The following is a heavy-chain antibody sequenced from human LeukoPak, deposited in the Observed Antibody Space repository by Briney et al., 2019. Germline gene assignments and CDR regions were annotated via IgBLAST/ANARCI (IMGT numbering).Heavy chain of an antibody. CDR1: GFTFSNYG. V-gene: IGHV3-33*01. CDR2: IWYDGINK. J-gene: IGHJ4*02. D-gene: IGHD3-10*01. Sequence: PGRSLRLSCAPSGFTFSNYGMHWVRQAPGKGLEWVAVIWYDGINKYYADSVKGRFTISRDNSKNTLYLQMNSLRAEDTAVYYCTRDRAADYWGQGTLVTVSS. CDR3: TRDRAADY.